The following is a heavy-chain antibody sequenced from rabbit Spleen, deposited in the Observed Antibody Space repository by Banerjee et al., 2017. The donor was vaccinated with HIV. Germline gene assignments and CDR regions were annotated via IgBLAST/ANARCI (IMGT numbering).Heavy chain of an antibody. CDR2: ISTSSDTT. V-gene: IGHV1S45*01. CDR1: GFSFSSGYW. J-gene: IGHJ4*01. Sequence: QEQLEESGGDLVKPGGSLTLTCTASGFSFSSGYWICWVRQAPGKGLEWSACISTSSDTTYYASWAKGRFTISKTSSTTVTLQMTSLTDADTATYFCVRDSSGYNYYFNLWGPGTLVTVS. CDR3: VRDSSGYNYYFNL. D-gene: IGHD4-1*01.